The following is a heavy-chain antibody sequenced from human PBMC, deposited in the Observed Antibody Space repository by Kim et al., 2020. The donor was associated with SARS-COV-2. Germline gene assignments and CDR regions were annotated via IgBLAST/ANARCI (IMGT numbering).Heavy chain of an antibody. D-gene: IGHD3-16*02. Sequence: LSLTCAASGFTFSSYSMNWVRQAPGKGLEWVSSISSSSSYIYYADSVKGRFTISRDNAKNSLYLQMNSLRAEDTAVYYCARDLIMITFGGVIVTYGM. CDR2: ISSSSSYI. CDR3: ARDLIMITFGGVIVTYGM. V-gene: IGHV3-21*01. CDR1: GFTFSSYS. J-gene: IGHJ6*01.